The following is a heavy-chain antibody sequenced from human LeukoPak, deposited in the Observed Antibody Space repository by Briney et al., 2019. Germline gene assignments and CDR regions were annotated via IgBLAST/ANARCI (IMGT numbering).Heavy chain of an antibody. Sequence: SETLSLTCTVSGGSISPYYWSWIRQPPGKGLEWIGYIYYSGSTNYNPSLKSRVTISVDTSKNQFSLKLSSVTAADTAVYYCARGALEQTYYFDYWGQGTLVTVSS. CDR2: IYYSGST. V-gene: IGHV4-59*01. CDR3: ARGALEQTYYFDY. D-gene: IGHD1/OR15-1a*01. J-gene: IGHJ4*02. CDR1: GGSISPYY.